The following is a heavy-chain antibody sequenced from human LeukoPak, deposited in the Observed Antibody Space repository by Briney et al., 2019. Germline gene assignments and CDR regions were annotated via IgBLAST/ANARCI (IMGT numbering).Heavy chain of an antibody. CDR1: GGSISNYY. J-gene: IGHJ4*02. V-gene: IGHV4-59*01. CDR3: ARGVYIAAAQYGY. D-gene: IGHD6-13*01. CDR2: IYYSGTT. Sequence: SETLSLTCTVSGGSISNYYWSWIRQPPGKGLEWIGYIYYSGTTNYNPSLKSRVTISVDTSKNQFSLKLNSVTAADTTVYYCARGVYIAAAQYGYWGQGTLVTVSS.